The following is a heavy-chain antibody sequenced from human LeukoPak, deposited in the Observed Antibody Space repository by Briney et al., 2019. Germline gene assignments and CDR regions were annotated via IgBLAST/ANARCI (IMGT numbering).Heavy chain of an antibody. CDR2: IIPIFGTA. V-gene: IGHV1-69*05. D-gene: IGHD3-10*01. CDR1: GGTFSSYA. Sequence: SVKVSCKASGGTFSSYAISWVRQAPGQGLEWMGRIIPIFGTANYAQKFQGRVTITTDESTSTAYMELSSLRSEDTAVYYCAREIITMVRGAHLAPTVYAWFDPWSQGTLVTVSS. CDR3: AREIITMVRGAHLAPTVYAWFDP. J-gene: IGHJ5*02.